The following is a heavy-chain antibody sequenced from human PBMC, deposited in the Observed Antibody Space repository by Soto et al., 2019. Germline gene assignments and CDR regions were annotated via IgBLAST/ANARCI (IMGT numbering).Heavy chain of an antibody. Sequence: GGSLRLSCAASGFTFSTYGMHWVRQAPGKGPEWVAVISSDGSNKYYADSVKGRFTISRDNSKNTLYLQMNSLRAEDTAVYYCAIEEYDYYYGMGVWGQGTTVTVSS. CDR2: ISSDGSNK. CDR1: GFTFSTYG. J-gene: IGHJ6*02. V-gene: IGHV3-30*03. D-gene: IGHD6-6*01. CDR3: AIEEYDYYYGMGV.